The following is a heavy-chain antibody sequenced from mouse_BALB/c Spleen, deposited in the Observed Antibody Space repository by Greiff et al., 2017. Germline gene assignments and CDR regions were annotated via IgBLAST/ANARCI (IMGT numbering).Heavy chain of an antibody. D-gene: IGHD2-1*01. Sequence: VQLKESGGGLVQPGGSLKLSCAASGFTFSSYGMSWVRQTPDKRLELVATINSNGGSTYYPDSVKGRFTISRDNAKNTLYLQMSSLKSEDTAMYYCARGNYLYAMDYWGQGTSVTVSS. CDR3: ARGNYLYAMDY. J-gene: IGHJ4*01. CDR1: GFTFSSYG. V-gene: IGHV5-6-3*01. CDR2: INSNGGST.